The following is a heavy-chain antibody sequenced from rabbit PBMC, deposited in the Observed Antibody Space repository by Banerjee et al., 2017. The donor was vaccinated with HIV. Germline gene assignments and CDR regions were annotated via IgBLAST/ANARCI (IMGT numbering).Heavy chain of an antibody. Sequence: QSLEESGGDLVKPGASLTLTCTASGIDFNNNYWICWVRQAPGKGLEWIACIYTGSGTTYYASWAKGRFTISKTSSTTVTLQMTSLTAADTATYFCARGVDGRSGSDLWGQGTLVTVS. V-gene: IGHV1S40*01. CDR1: GIDFNNNYW. CDR3: ARGVDGRSGSDL. CDR2: IYTGSGTT. J-gene: IGHJ4*01. D-gene: IGHD1-1*01.